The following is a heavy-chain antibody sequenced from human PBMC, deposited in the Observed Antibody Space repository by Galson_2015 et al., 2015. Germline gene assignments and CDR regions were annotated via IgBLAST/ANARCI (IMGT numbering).Heavy chain of an antibody. CDR1: GFGFSSYW. Sequence: SLRLSCAASGFGFSSYWMTWVRQAPGKGLEWVANIKQDGNEKYYADSVKGRFTIFRDNAKNLLYLQMNSLRAEDTALYYCAKEMHDFNVRYWYFDLWGRGTLVTVSS. CDR2: IKQDGNEK. V-gene: IGHV3-7*03. D-gene: IGHD5-24*01. CDR3: AKEMHDFNVRYWYFDL. J-gene: IGHJ2*01.